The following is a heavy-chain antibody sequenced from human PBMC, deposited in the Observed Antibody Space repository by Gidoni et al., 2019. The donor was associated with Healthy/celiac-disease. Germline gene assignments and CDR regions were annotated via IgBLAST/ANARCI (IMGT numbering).Heavy chain of an antibody. CDR3: ARSDSSGYNSYAFDI. CDR2: IYYSGST. V-gene: IGHV4-59*01. CDR1: GGSISSYY. D-gene: IGHD3-22*01. J-gene: IGHJ3*02. Sequence: QVQLQESGPGLVKPSETLSLTCTVSGGSISSYYWSWIRQPPGKGLEWIGYIYYSGSTNYNPSLKSRVTISVDTSKNQFSLKLSSVTAADTAVYYCARSDSSGYNSYAFDIWGQGIMVTVSS.